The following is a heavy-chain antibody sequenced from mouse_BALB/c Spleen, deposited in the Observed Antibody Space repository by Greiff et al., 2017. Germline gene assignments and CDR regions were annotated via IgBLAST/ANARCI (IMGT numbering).Heavy chain of an antibody. V-gene: IGHV5-9-3*01. CDR3: ARNEKSYWYFDV. Sequence: DVKLQESGGGLVKPGGSLKLSCAASGFTFSSYAMSWVRQTPEKRLEWVATISSGGSYTYYPDSVKGRFTISRDNAKNTLYLQMSSLRSEDTAMYYCARNEKSYWYFDVWGAGTTVTVSS. CDR1: GFTFSSYA. J-gene: IGHJ1*01. CDR2: ISSGGSYT.